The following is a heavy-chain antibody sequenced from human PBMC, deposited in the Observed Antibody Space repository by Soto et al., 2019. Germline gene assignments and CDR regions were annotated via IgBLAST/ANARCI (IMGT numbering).Heavy chain of an antibody. Sequence: XGSLILSFSASGVTFSNAWMSWVRQAPGKGLEWVGRIKSKTDGGTTDYAAPVKGRFTISRDDSKNTLYLQMNSLKTEDTAVYYCTTPYAVAAPAAKDVWGQETTVTVS. D-gene: IGHD6-19*01. CDR2: IKSKTDGGTT. V-gene: IGHV3-15*01. CDR3: TTPYAVAAPAAKDV. CDR1: GVTFSNAW. J-gene: IGHJ6*02.